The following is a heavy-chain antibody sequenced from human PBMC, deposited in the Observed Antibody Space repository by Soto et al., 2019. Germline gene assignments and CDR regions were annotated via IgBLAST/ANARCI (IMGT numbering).Heavy chain of an antibody. D-gene: IGHD3-22*01. CDR1: GGTFSSYA. V-gene: IGHV1-69*06. J-gene: IGHJ4*02. Sequence: GASVEVSCKASGGTFSSYAISWVRQAPGQGLEWMGGIIPIFGTANYAQKFQGRVTITADKSTSTAYMELSSLRSEDTAVYYCARDQRRYYYDSSGYYYEFDYWGQGTLVTVSS. CDR3: ARDQRRYYYDSSGYYYEFDY. CDR2: IIPIFGTA.